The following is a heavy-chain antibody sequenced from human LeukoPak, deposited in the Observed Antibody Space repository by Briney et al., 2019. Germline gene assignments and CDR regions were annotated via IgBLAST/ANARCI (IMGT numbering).Heavy chain of an antibody. J-gene: IGHJ6*02. Sequence: GASVKVSCKASGYTFTSYGISWVRQAPGQGLEWMGWINPNSGGTNYAQKFQGWVTMTRDTSISTAYMELSRLRSDDTAVYYCARDQTRDGMDVWGQGTTVTVSS. V-gene: IGHV1-2*04. CDR2: INPNSGGT. CDR1: GYTFTSYG. CDR3: ARDQTRDGMDV.